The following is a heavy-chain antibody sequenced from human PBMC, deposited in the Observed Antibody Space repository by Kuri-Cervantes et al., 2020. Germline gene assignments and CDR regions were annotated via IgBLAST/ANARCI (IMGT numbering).Heavy chain of an antibody. CDR3: ARELGVERLDP. CDR2: IYHSGST. Sequence: SETLSLTCAVSGGSISSSNWWSWVRQPPGKGLEWIGSIYHSGSTYYNPSLKSRVTISVDTSKNQFSLKLSSVAAADTAVYYCARELGVERLDPWGQGTLVTVSS. D-gene: IGHD3-10*01. V-gene: IGHV4-4*02. CDR1: GGSISSSNW. J-gene: IGHJ5*02.